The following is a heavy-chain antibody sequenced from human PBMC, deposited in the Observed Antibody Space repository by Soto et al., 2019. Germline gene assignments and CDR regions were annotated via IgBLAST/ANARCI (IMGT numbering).Heavy chain of an antibody. CDR1: VFTFSSYG. J-gene: IGHJ6*02. Sequence: QVQLVESGGGVVQPGRSLRLSCAASVFTFSSYGMHWVRQAPGKGLEWVAVISYDGSNKYYRDSVKGRFTIARDNSKNTLYVQMNSLRADDTAVYYCAKPPLVWAHYYGMDVWGQGTTVTVSS. CDR2: ISYDGSNK. V-gene: IGHV3-30*18. CDR3: AKPPLVWAHYYGMDV. D-gene: IGHD2-2*01.